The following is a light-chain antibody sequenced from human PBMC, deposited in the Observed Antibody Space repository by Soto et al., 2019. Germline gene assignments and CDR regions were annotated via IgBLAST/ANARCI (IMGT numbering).Light chain of an antibody. CDR1: SSNIGSNP. V-gene: IGLV1-44*01. CDR2: TNT. CDR3: AAWDDTFYV. Sequence: QSVLTQPPSASVTPGQRVTISCSGGSSNIGSNPVSWYQHVPGTAPKLLIHTNTQRPLGVPVRFSGSKSGTSASLAISGLQSEDEADYYCAAWDDTFYVFGSGTKLTVL. J-gene: IGLJ1*01.